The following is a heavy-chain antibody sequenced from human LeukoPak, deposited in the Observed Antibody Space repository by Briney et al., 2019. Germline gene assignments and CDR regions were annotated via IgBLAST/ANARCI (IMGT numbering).Heavy chain of an antibody. V-gene: IGHV3-21*01. D-gene: IGHD2-2*01. CDR1: GFTFSSYG. CDR2: ISSGSSYI. J-gene: IGHJ4*02. Sequence: GGSLRLSCAASGFTFSSYGMNWVRQAPGKGLEWVSYISSGSSYIYYADSVKGRFTISRDNAKNSLYLQMNSLRAEDTAVYYCARRYCSSTSCYAFDYWGQGTLVTVSS. CDR3: ARRYCSSTSCYAFDY.